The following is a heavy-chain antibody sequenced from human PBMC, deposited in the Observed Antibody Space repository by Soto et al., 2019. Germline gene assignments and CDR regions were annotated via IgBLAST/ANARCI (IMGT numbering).Heavy chain of an antibody. Sequence: GGSLRLSCAASGFTFSSYAMSWVRQAPGKGLEWVSAISGSGGSTYYADSVKGRFTISRDNSKNTLYLQMNGLRAEDTAVYYCAKDLFTITIFGVVLDVWGQGTTVTVSS. V-gene: IGHV3-23*01. CDR2: ISGSGGST. J-gene: IGHJ6*02. CDR3: AKDLFTITIFGVVLDV. D-gene: IGHD3-3*01. CDR1: GFTFSSYA.